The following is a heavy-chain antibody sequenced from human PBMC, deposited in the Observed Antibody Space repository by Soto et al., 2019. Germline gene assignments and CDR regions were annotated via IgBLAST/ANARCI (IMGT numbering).Heavy chain of an antibody. J-gene: IGHJ1*01. V-gene: IGHV3-15*01. CDR2: IKSKTDGGTT. CDR1: GFTFSNAW. D-gene: IGHD3-3*01. CDR3: TTCGITISGVVIMEYFQH. Sequence: GGSLRLSCAASGFTFSNAWMSWVRQAPGKGLEWVGRIKSKTDGGTTDYAAPVKGRFTISRDDSKNTLYLQMNSLKTEDTAVYYCTTCGITISGVVIMEYFQHWGQGTLVTVSS.